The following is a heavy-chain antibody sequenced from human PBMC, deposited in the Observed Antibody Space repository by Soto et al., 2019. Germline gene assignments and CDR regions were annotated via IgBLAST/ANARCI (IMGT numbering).Heavy chain of an antibody. J-gene: IGHJ6*02. D-gene: IGHD3-3*01. CDR2: IWYDGSNK. CDR1: GFTFSSYG. Sequence: GGSLRLSCAASGFTFSSYGMHWVRQAPGKGLEWVAVIWYDGSNKYYADSVKGRFTISRDNSKNTLYLQMNSLRAEDTAVYYCARDFAHGDWRYYYYGMDVWGQGT. CDR3: ARDFAHGDWRYYYYGMDV. V-gene: IGHV3-33*01.